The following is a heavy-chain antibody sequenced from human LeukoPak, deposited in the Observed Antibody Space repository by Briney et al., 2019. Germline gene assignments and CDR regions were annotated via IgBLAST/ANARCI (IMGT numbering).Heavy chain of an antibody. D-gene: IGHD4-17*01. J-gene: IGHJ5*02. V-gene: IGHV3-30*04. CDR2: ISYDGSNK. CDR3: AKELTTTVTTRWFDP. Sequence: GGSLRLSCAASGFTFSSYAMHWVRQAPGKGLEWVAVISYDGSNKYYADSVKGRFTISRDNSKNTLYLQMNSLRAEDTAVYYCAKELTTTVTTRWFDPWGQGTLVTVSS. CDR1: GFTFSSYA.